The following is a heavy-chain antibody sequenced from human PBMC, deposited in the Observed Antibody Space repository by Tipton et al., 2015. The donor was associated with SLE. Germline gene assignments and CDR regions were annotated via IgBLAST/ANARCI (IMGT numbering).Heavy chain of an antibody. CDR2: IYYSGST. J-gene: IGHJ3*02. V-gene: IGHV4-59*01. CDR3: AREVVGADDAFDI. Sequence: TLSLTCTVSGGSISSYYWSWIRQPPGKGLEWIGYIYYSGSTNYNPSLKSRVTISVDTSKNQFSLKLSSATAADTAVYYCAREVVGADDAFDIWGQGTMVTVSP. D-gene: IGHD1-26*01. CDR1: GGSISSYY.